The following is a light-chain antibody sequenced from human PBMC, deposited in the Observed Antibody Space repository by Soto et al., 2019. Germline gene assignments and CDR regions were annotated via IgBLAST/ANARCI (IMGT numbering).Light chain of an antibody. J-gene: IGKJ1*01. CDR3: QQYSDWWT. CDR1: QSVSSSY. V-gene: IGKV3-15*01. CDR2: GAS. Sequence: IVLKQSRGTLSLSPGERATLSCRASQSVSSSYLAWYQQKTGQAPRLLIYGASTRATGIPARFSGSGSVTEFTLTISSLQSEDFAVYYCQQYSDWWTFGQGTKVDIK.